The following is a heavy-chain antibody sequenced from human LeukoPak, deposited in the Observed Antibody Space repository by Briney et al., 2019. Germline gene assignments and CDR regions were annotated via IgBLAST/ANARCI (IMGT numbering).Heavy chain of an antibody. J-gene: IGHJ6*03. V-gene: IGHV4-59*01. D-gene: IGHD5-12*01. Sequence: SETLSLTCTVSGGSISSYYWSWIRQPPGKGLEWIGYIYYSGSTNYNPSLKSRVTISVDTSKNQFSLKLSSVTAADTAVYYCARDRVGYAPVYYYYMDVWGKGTTVTVSS. CDR3: ARDRVGYAPVYYYYMDV. CDR2: IYYSGST. CDR1: GGSISSYY.